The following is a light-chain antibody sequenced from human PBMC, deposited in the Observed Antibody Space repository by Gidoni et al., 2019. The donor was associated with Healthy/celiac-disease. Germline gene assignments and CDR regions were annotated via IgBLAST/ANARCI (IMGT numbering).Light chain of an antibody. J-gene: IGKJ2*01. CDR2: WAS. Sequence: DIVITQSPDSLALSLGERATINCKSSQSVLYSSNNKNYLAWYQQKPGQPPKLLIYWASTRESGVPDRFSGSGSGTDFTLTSSSLQAEDVAVYYCQQYYSTPRTFGQXTKLEIK. V-gene: IGKV4-1*01. CDR3: QQYYSTPRT. CDR1: QSVLYSSNNKNY.